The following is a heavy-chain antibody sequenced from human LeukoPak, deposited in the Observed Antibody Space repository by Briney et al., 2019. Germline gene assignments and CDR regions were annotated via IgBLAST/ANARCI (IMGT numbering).Heavy chain of an antibody. V-gene: IGHV4-39*07. D-gene: IGHD3-10*01. CDR2: IYYSGST. CDR1: GGSISSSSYY. J-gene: IGHJ4*02. CDR3: ARGGGSGSYSFDY. Sequence: ETLSLTCTVSGGSISSSSYYWGWIRQPPGKGLEWIGSIYYSGSTYYNPSLKSRVTISVDKSKNQFSLKLSSVTAADTAVYYCARGGGSGSYSFDYWGQGTLVTVSS.